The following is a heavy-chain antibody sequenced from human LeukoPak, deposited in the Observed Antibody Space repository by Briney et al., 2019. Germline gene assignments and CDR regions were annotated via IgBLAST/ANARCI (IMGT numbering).Heavy chain of an antibody. CDR3: ARGPQWRGDYYYIDV. CDR1: GYTFTNFD. Sequence: GASVKVSCKASGYTFTNFDIIWVRQATGRGLEWMGWMNPNSGNIGYAQKFQGRVTMTMNTSITTAYMELSSLIFEDTAVYYCARGPQWRGDYYYIDVWGRGTTVTVSS. D-gene: IGHD6-19*01. CDR2: MNPNSGNI. V-gene: IGHV1-8*01. J-gene: IGHJ6*03.